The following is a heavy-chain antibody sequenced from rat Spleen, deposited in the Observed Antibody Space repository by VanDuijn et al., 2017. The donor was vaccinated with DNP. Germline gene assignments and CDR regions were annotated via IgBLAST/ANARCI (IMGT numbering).Heavy chain of an antibody. Sequence: QVQLQQSGAEQARPGSSVKISCKASGYTFSTYYIGWIKQTTGQGLEYIGYINTGSGGTNYNEKFKGKPTLTVDRSSSTAFMQLSSLTPDDSAVYYCARWDRGTGFGYWGQGTLVTVSS. V-gene: IGHV1-43*01. J-gene: IGHJ3*01. CDR2: INTGSGGT. D-gene: IGHD4-3*01. CDR3: ARWDRGTGFGY. CDR1: GYTFSTYY.